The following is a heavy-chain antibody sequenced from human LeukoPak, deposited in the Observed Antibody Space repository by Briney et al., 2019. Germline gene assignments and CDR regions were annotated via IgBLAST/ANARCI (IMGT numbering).Heavy chain of an antibody. CDR3: ARGSIAARNDAFDI. Sequence: SETLSLTCTVSGGSISSYYWSWIRQPPGKGLEWIGYIYYSGSTNYNPSLKRRVTISLDTSENQFSLKLRSVTAADTAVYYCARGSIAARNDAFDIWGQGTMVTVSS. V-gene: IGHV4-59*01. D-gene: IGHD6-6*01. CDR2: IYYSGST. CDR1: GGSISSYY. J-gene: IGHJ3*02.